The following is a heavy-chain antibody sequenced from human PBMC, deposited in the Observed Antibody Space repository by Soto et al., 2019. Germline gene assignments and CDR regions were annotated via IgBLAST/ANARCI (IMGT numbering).Heavy chain of an antibody. Sequence: SETLSLTCTVSGCSISSYYWSWIRQPPGKGLEWIGYIYYSGSTNYNPSLKSRVTISVDTSKNQFSLKLSSVTAADTAVYYCARDLITGTTAWFDPWGQGTLVTVSS. CDR3: ARDLITGTTAWFDP. J-gene: IGHJ5*02. CDR2: IYYSGST. CDR1: GCSISSYY. V-gene: IGHV4-59*01. D-gene: IGHD1-7*01.